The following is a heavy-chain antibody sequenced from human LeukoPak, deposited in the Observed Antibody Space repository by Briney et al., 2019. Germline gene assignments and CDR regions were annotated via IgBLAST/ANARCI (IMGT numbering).Heavy chain of an antibody. Sequence: GGSLRLSCAASGFTFSSYSMNWVRQAPGKGLEWVSSISSSSSYIYYADSVKGRFTISRDNAKNSLYLQMNSLRAEDTAVYYCARGRLVVVPAAIYYYYCMDVWGQGTTVTVSS. CDR3: ARGRLVVVPAAIYYYYCMDV. V-gene: IGHV3-21*01. D-gene: IGHD2-2*01. J-gene: IGHJ6*02. CDR2: ISSSSSYI. CDR1: GFTFSSYS.